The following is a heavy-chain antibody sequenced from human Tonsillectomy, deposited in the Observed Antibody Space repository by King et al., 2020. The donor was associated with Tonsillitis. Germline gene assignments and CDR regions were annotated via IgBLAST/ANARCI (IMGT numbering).Heavy chain of an antibody. Sequence: QVQLVESGGGLVKPGGSLRLSCAASGFTFSDYCMNWIRQAPGKGLEWVAYISSSGTYTKNADSVKGRFTISRDNAKKSLSLQMNRLRPEETAVSYCAVEKNYGDNPGSPNWFDPWGLGTLVTVSS. CDR2: ISSSGTYT. J-gene: IGHJ5*02. CDR1: GFTFSDYC. D-gene: IGHD4-23*01. V-gene: IGHV3-11*06. CDR3: AVEKNYGDNPGSPNWFDP.